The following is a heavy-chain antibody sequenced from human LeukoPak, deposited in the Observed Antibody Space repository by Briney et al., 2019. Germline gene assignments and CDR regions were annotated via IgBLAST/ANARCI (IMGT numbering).Heavy chain of an antibody. CDR3: ARYTAMVAFHAHGFDI. Sequence: SETLSLTCAVYGGSFSGYYWSWIRRPPGKGLEWIGEINHSGSTNYNPSLKSRVTISVDTSKNQFSLKLSSVTAADTAVYYCARYTAMVAFHAHGFDIWGKGTMVTVS. D-gene: IGHD5-18*01. V-gene: IGHV4-34*01. J-gene: IGHJ3*02. CDR1: GGSFSGYY. CDR2: INHSGST.